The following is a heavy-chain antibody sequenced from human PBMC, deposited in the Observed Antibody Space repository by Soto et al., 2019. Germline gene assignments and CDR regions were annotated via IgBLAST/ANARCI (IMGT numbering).Heavy chain of an antibody. V-gene: IGHV3-33*01. D-gene: IGHD1-1*01. CDR2: IWYDGSDK. CDR1: GFTFRNYG. CDR3: ARGGPNGSHFDY. J-gene: IGHJ4*02. Sequence: VQLVESGGGVVQPGTSVRLSCAASGFTFRNYGMHWVRQAPGKGLEWVAVIWYDGSDKYYVDSVKGRFTISRDNSKNTLYLPTNSLRAEDTAVYYCARGGPNGSHFDYWGQGTIVTVSS.